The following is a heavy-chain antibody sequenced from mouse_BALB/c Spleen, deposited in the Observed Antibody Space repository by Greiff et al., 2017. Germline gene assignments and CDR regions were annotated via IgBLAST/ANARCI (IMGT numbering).Heavy chain of an antibody. Sequence: EVKLQESGPGLVKPSQSLSLTCSVTGYSITSGYYWNWIRQFPGNKLEWKGYISYDGSNNYNPSLKNRISITRDTSKNQFFLKLNSVTTEDTATYYCAREVGYGGSYAMDYWGQGTSVTVSS. J-gene: IGHJ4*01. V-gene: IGHV3-6*02. CDR2: ISYDGSN. CDR1: GYSITSGYY. CDR3: AREVGYGGSYAMDY. D-gene: IGHD2-2*01.